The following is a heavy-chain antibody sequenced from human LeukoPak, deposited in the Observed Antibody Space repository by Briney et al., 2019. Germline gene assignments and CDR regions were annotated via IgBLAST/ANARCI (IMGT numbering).Heavy chain of an antibody. J-gene: IGHJ4*02. CDR1: GGSFSGYY. V-gene: IGHV4-34*01. CDR3: ARAGTVTGVLTGLTV. Sequence: SETLSLTCAVYGGSFSGYYWSWIRQPPGKGLEWIGEINHSGSTNYNPSLKSRVTISVDTSKNQFSLKLSSVTAADTAVYYCARAGTVTGVLTGLTVWGQGTLVTVSS. D-gene: IGHD3-9*01. CDR2: INHSGST.